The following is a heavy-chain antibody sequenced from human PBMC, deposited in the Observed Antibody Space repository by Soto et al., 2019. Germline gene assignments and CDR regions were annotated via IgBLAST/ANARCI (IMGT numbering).Heavy chain of an antibody. CDR2: IWYDGSNK. V-gene: IGHV3-33*01. CDR3: ARPLGSDTYYYGSGSYYNEIITGDGFDY. Sequence: PGGSLRLSCAASGFTFSSYGMHWVRQAPGKGLEWVAVIWYDGSNKYYADSVKGRFTISRDNSKNTLYLQMNSLRAEDTAVYYCARPLGSDTYYYGSGSYYNEIITGDGFDYWGQGALVTVSS. CDR1: GFTFSSYG. J-gene: IGHJ4*02. D-gene: IGHD3-10*01.